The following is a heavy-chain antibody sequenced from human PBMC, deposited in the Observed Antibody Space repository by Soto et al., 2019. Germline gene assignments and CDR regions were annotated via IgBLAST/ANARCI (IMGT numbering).Heavy chain of an antibody. Sequence: GGSLRLSCSAAGFTFSSFAMNWVRQAPGKGLEWVSSITGSGLTTHDADSVKGRFTISRDNSKNTLYLQMNSLRAEDTAVYYCAKQGVGATGSYYFDSWGQGALVTVSS. V-gene: IGHV3-23*01. CDR3: AKQGVGATGSYYFDS. CDR2: ITGSGLTT. CDR1: GFTFSSFA. D-gene: IGHD1-26*01. J-gene: IGHJ4*02.